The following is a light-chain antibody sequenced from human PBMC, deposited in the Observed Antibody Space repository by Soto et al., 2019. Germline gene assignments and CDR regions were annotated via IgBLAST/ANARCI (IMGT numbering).Light chain of an antibody. J-gene: IGKJ4*01. CDR2: KAS. CDR1: QSISTW. CDR3: QQYNAYPLT. Sequence: DIQMTQSPSTLSASVGDRVTITCRASQSISTWLAWYQQKPGKATKLLIYKASNLEGGVPSRFSGSGSGTEFTITISGLQPDDFAPYYCQQYNAYPLTFGGGTTVEIK. V-gene: IGKV1-5*03.